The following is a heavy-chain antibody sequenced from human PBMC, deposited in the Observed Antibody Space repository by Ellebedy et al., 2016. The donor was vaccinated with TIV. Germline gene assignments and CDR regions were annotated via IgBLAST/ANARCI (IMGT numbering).Heavy chain of an antibody. J-gene: IGHJ6*03. V-gene: IGHV4-61*02. CDR1: GGSISSGSYY. CDR2: IYTSGST. Sequence: SETLSLXXTVSGGSISSGSYYWSWIRQPAGKGLEWIGRIYTSGSTNCNPSLKSRVTMSIDTSKNQFSLKLSSVTAADTAVYYCARSRYCSSTSCYTYYYYYMDVWGKGTTVTVSS. D-gene: IGHD2-2*02. CDR3: ARSRYCSSTSCYTYYYYYMDV.